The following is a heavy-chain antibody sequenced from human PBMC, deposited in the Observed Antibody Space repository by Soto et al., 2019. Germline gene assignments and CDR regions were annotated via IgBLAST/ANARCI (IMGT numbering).Heavy chain of an antibody. CDR1: GGSFSGYY. V-gene: IGHV4-34*01. CDR2: INHSGST. Sequence: SETLSLTCAVYGGSFSGYYWSWIRQPPGKGLEWIGEINHSGSTNYNPSLKSRVTISVDTSKNQFSLKLSSVTAADTAVYYCARGPYGDYRIDYWGQGTLVTVSS. CDR3: ARGPYGDYRIDY. D-gene: IGHD4-17*01. J-gene: IGHJ4*02.